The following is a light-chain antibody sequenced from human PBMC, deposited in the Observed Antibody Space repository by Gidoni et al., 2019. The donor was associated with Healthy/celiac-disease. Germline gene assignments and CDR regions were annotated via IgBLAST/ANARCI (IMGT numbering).Light chain of an antibody. CDR2: EVS. CDR3: SSYTSSSTLV. CDR1: SSDVGGHNY. Sequence: QSALTLPASVSGSPGQSLTSSCTGTSSDVGGHNYVSWYQQHPGKAPKLMIHEVSNPPSGVSNRFSGSKSGNTASLTSSERQAEDEADYYCSSYTSSSTLVFGGGTKLTVL. J-gene: IGLJ2*01. V-gene: IGLV2-14*01.